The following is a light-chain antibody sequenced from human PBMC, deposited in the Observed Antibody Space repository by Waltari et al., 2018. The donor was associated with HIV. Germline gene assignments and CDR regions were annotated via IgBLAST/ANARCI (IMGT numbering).Light chain of an antibody. Sequence: SSELTQPPSVSVPPGQTARNTCSGDAMPNQYAYWYQQKPGQAPILIIYKDTERPSGIPERFSGSTSGTTVTLTISGVQAEDEADYHCQSADSSGAYWVFGGGTRLTVL. CDR2: KDT. J-gene: IGLJ3*02. V-gene: IGLV3-25*03. CDR3: QSADSSGAYWV. CDR1: AMPNQY.